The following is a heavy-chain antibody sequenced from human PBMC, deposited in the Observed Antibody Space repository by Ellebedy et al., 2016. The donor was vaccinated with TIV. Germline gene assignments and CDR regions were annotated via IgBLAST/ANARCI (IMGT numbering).Heavy chain of an antibody. CDR3: TRIGSGWDSDY. CDR1: GFAFPRTA. J-gene: IGHJ4*02. D-gene: IGHD6-19*01. CDR2: IRSKANSYAT. V-gene: IGHV3-73*01. Sequence: PGGSLRLSCAAYGFAFPRTAMPSVRHASGKGLAWVGSIRSKANSYATAYAASVKGRFTISRDDSKNTAYLQMNSLKTEDTSVYYCTRIGSGWDSDYWGQGTLVTVSS.